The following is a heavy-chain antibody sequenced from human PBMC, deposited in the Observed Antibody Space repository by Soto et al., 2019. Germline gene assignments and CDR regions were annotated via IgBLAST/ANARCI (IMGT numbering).Heavy chain of an antibody. Sequence: ASVKVSCKASGFTFTSSAMQWVRQARGQRLEWIGWIVVGSGNTNYAQKFQERVTITRDMSTSTAYMELSSLRSEDTAVYYCAADLGSYRYTVPYWGQGTLVTVS. CDR3: AADLGSYRYTVPY. J-gene: IGHJ4*02. CDR1: GFTFTSSA. CDR2: IVVGSGNT. V-gene: IGHV1-58*02. D-gene: IGHD3-16*02.